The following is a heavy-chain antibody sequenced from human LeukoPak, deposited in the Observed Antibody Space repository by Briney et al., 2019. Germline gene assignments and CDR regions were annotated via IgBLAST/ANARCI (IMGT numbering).Heavy chain of an antibody. CDR1: GGSISSYY. J-gene: IGHJ4*02. CDR2: IYYSGST. D-gene: IGHD5-12*01. Sequence: SETLSLTCTVFGGSISSYYWSWIRQPPGKGLEWIGYIYYSGSTNYNPSLKSRVTISVDTSKNQFSLKLSSVTAADAAVYYCAREGGGYQFDYWGQGTLVTVSS. V-gene: IGHV4-59*01. CDR3: AREGGGYQFDY.